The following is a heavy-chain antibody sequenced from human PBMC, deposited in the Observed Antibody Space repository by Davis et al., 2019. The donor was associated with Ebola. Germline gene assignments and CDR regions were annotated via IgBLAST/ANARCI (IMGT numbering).Heavy chain of an antibody. V-gene: IGHV4-59*08. CDR1: GYTFRIHA. D-gene: IGHD5-12*01. Sequence: MPGGSLRLSCAASGYTFRIHAMTWVRQPPGKGLEWIGYVSDRWTTSYGPSFKSRVTISVDTSKNQFSLQLTSVTAADTAIYYCARSGYRGDDPRINFDYWGQGILVTVSS. CDR3: ARSGYRGDDPRINFDY. CDR2: VSDRWTT. J-gene: IGHJ4*02.